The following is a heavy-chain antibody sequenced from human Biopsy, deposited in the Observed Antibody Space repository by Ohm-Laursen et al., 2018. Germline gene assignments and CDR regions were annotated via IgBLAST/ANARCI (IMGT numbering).Heavy chain of an antibody. CDR2: ISPYNGDT. CDR1: GYTFTNYG. Sequence: ASVKVSCKASGYTFTNYGISWVRQAPGQGLEWMGWISPYNGDTDYAQKLQGRATMTTDTSTSTAYMDLRSLRSDDTAVYYCARDRWPHVTLLGLVVFDFWGQGTLVIVSS. D-gene: IGHD3-3*01. J-gene: IGHJ4*02. CDR3: ARDRWPHVTLLGLVVFDF. V-gene: IGHV1-18*01.